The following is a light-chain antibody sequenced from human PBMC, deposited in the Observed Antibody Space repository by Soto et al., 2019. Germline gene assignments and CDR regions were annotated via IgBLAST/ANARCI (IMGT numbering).Light chain of an antibody. CDR1: QSISDT. CDR3: HQRRDWPLMS. CDR2: GAS. V-gene: IGKV3-15*01. Sequence: EIVMTQSPATLSVSPGGRATLSCRAIQSISDTLAWYQQKPGQAPRLLIYGASTRATGIPARFSGSGSGTEFTLTISSLQSEDFAVYYCHQRRDWPLMSFGQGTRLEIK. J-gene: IGKJ5*01.